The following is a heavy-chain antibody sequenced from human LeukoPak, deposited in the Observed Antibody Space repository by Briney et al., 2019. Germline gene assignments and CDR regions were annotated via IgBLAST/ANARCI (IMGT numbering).Heavy chain of an antibody. D-gene: IGHD4-23*01. V-gene: IGHV4-31*03. CDR1: GGSISTYIFY. Sequence: PSETLSLTCTVSGGSISTYIFYWNWIRQHPGKGLEWIGYIYYTGDTFYNPSLKSRVTISLDTSENQFSLKMNSVTAADTAMYYCGKLGGNSNSWGQGARVTVSS. CDR2: IYYTGDT. CDR3: GKLGGNSNS. J-gene: IGHJ4*02.